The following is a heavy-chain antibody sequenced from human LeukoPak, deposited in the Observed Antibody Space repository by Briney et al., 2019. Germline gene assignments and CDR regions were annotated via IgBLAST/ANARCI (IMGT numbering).Heavy chain of an antibody. J-gene: IGHJ5*02. CDR3: ARDSSGWYYWFDP. CDR2: INPNSGGT. Sequence: ASVKVSCKASGYTFTGYCMHWVRQAPGQGLEWMGWINPNSGGTNYAQKFQGRVTMTRDTSISTAYMELSRLRSDDTAVYYCARDSSGWYYWFDPWGQGTLVTVSS. D-gene: IGHD6-19*01. V-gene: IGHV1-2*02. CDR1: GYTFTGYC.